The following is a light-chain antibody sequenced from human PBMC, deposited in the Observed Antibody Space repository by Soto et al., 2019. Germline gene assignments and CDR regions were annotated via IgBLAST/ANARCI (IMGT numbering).Light chain of an antibody. CDR1: SGHSSYA. CDR2: LNSDGSH. V-gene: IGLV4-69*01. CDR3: QTWGTGTLV. J-gene: IGLJ2*01. Sequence: QPVLTQSPSASASLGASVKLTCTLSSGHSSYAIAWHQQQPEKGPRYLMKLNSDGSHSQGDEIPDRFSGSSSGAERYLTISSHQSEDEADYYCQTWGTGTLVFGGGTKLTVL.